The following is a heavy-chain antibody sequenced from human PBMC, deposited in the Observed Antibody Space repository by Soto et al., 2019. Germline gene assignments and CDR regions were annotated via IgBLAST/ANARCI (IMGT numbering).Heavy chain of an antibody. CDR1: GYTFTCYG. D-gene: IGHD3-16*01. Sequence: QVQLVQSGAEVKKPGASVKVSCKASGYTFTCYGLHWVRQAPGQGLEWMGWIDPGDGNTKSSQKFQGRVSITRDTAASTGYMELSSLTSEDTACYYCDRGGSWGASSPFDPGGQGPLVTVSS. CDR2: IDPGDGNT. J-gene: IGHJ5*02. V-gene: IGHV1-3*01. CDR3: DRGGSWGASSPFDP.